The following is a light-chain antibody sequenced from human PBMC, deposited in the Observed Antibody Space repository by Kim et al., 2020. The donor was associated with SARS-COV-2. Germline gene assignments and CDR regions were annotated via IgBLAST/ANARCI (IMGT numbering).Light chain of an antibody. V-gene: IGLV1-40*01. CDR2: GNS. CDR1: TPNIGAGYY. J-gene: IGLJ2*01. CDR3: QSYDSSLSGVV. Sequence: QRVTVARTGGTPNIGAGYYVHWYQQLPGTPPKLLIYGNSNRPSGVPDRFSGSKSGTSASLAITGLQAEDEADYYCQSYDSSLSGVVFGGGTQLTVL.